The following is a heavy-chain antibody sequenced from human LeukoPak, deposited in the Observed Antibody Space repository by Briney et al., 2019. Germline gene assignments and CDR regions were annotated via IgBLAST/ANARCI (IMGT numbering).Heavy chain of an antibody. J-gene: IGHJ5*02. D-gene: IGHD4-23*01. CDR2: IYYSGST. CDR1: GGSISSYY. V-gene: IGHV4-59*01. Sequence: SETLSLTCTVSGGSISSYYWSWIRQPPGKGLEWIGYIYYSGSTNYNPSLKSRVTISVDTSKNQFSLKLSSVTAADTAVYFCARGDYDGWFDPWGQGTLVTVSS. CDR3: ARGDYDGWFDP.